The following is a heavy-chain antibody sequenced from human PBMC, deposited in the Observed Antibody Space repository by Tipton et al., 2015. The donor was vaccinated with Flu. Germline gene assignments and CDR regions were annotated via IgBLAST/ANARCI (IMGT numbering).Heavy chain of an antibody. D-gene: IGHD2-8*02. CDR1: GYSFTTYW. CDR3: ARLYSTGRTDF. V-gene: IGHV5-51*01. J-gene: IGHJ4*02. Sequence: QLVQSGAVVKKPGESLRISCKGFGYSFTTYWIGWVRQMPGNGLEWVGIIYPGDSDIKYSPSVQGQVTMSVDKSITTAYLQWGSLKVSDTAIYYCARLYSTGRTDFWGQGTLVTVSP. CDR2: IYPGDSDI.